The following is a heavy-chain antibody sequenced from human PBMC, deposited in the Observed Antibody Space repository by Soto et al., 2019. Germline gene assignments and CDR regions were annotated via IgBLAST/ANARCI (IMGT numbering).Heavy chain of an antibody. J-gene: IGHJ3*02. CDR2: IDPSDSYT. Sequence: LGESLKISCKVSGYIFTDHWISWVRQTLGKGLEWLGRIDPSDSYTTYSPSFQGHVTFSVDKSTTTSYLQWSSLKASDTAIYYCARDYSSSWYSDAFDIWGQGTMVTVSS. D-gene: IGHD6-13*01. CDR3: ARDYSSSWYSDAFDI. V-gene: IGHV5-10-1*01. CDR1: GYIFTDHW.